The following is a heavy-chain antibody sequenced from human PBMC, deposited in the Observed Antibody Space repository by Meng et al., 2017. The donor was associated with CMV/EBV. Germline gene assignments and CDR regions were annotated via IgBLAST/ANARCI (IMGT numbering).Heavy chain of an antibody. J-gene: IGHJ4*02. Sequence: ASVKVSCKASGYTFTSYGISWVRQAPGQGLEWMGWISAYNGNTNYAQKLQGRVTMTTDTSTSTAYMELRSLRSDDTAVYYCARVERVVPAAMDVFDYWGQGTLVTVSS. CDR1: GYTFTSYG. D-gene: IGHD2-2*01. CDR2: ISAYNGNT. V-gene: IGHV1-18*01. CDR3: ARVERVVPAAMDVFDY.